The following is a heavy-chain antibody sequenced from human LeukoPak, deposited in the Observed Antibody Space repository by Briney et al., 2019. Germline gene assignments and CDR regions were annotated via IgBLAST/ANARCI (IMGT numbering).Heavy chain of an antibody. CDR3: ARENMVRGVIAFDY. CDR2: ISYDGSNK. V-gene: IGHV3-30-3*01. D-gene: IGHD3-10*01. Sequence: GGSLRLSCAASGFTFSSYAMHWVRQAPGKGLQWVAVISYDGSNKYYADSVKGRFTISRDNSKNTLYLQMNSLRAEDTAVYYCARENMVRGVIAFDYWGQGTLVTVSS. J-gene: IGHJ4*02. CDR1: GFTFSSYA.